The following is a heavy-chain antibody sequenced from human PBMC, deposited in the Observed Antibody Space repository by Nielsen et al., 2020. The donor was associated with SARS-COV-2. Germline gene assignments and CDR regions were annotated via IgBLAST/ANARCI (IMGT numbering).Heavy chain of an antibody. V-gene: IGHV3-30*18. CDR1: GFTFNNFG. Sequence: GESLKISCAASGFTFNNFGFYWVRQAPGKGLEWVASISYEGSKKYYADSLTGRFTVSRDTSKNTVYLQMNSLSVEDTAVYHCAKRRVVFMLTFGGEGAMDVWGQGTTVSVSS. D-gene: IGHD3-16*01. J-gene: IGHJ6*02. CDR3: AKRRVVFMLTFGGEGAMDV. CDR2: ISYEGSKK.